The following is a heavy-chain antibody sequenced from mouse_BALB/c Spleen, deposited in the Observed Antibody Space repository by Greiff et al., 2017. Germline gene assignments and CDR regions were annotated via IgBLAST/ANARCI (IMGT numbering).Heavy chain of an antibody. Sequence: DVQLQESGGGLVQPGGSMKLSCVASGFTFSSYWMSWVRQSPEKGLEWVAEIRLKSDNYATHYAESVKGKFTISRDDSKSRLYLQMNSLRAEDTGIYYCTTGNWFAYWGQGTLVTVSA. CDR1: GFTFSSYW. CDR2: IRLKSDNYAT. V-gene: IGHV6-6*02. J-gene: IGHJ3*01. CDR3: TTGNWFAY. D-gene: IGHD4-1*01.